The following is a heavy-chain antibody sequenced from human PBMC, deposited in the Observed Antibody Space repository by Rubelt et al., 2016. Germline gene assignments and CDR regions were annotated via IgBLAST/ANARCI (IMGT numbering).Heavy chain of an antibody. Sequence: QLQLQESGPGLVKPSETLSLTCTVSGGSISSSSYYWGWIRQPPGKGLEWIGSIYYSGSTYYNPSLKGGVTISVDTSKNRCVLKLRSVTAADTAVYYCAGSSGITMVRGVTNYFDYWGQGTLVTVSS. CDR3: AGSSGITMVRGVTNYFDY. CDR1: GGSISSSSYY. V-gene: IGHV4-39*07. CDR2: IYYSGST. J-gene: IGHJ4*02. D-gene: IGHD3-10*01.